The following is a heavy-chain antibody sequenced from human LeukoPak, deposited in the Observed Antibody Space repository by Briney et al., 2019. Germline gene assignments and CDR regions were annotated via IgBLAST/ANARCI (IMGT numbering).Heavy chain of an antibody. J-gene: IGHJ4*02. D-gene: IGHD1-26*01. V-gene: IGHV4-39*01. Sequence: SETLSLTRTVSGGSISSSSYYWGWIRQPPGKGLEWIGSIYYSGSAYYNPSLKSRVTISVDTSKNQFSLKLSSVTAADTAVYYCARLSGSYYSDFDYWGRGTLVTVSS. CDR2: IYYSGSA. CDR1: GGSISSSSYY. CDR3: ARLSGSYYSDFDY.